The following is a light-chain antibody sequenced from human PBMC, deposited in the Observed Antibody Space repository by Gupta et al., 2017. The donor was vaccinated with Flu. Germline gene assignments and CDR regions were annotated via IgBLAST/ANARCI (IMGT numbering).Light chain of an antibody. CDR2: EDN. CDR1: SGSIARNY. CDR3: QSYDSTSRV. J-gene: IGLJ3*02. Sequence: TVTISCTRSSGSIARNYVQWYRQRPGSAPNTVIYEDNQRPSGVPDRFSGSSDSSSNSASLTISGLKTEDGDDYYCQSYDSTSRVFGGGTKLTVL. V-gene: IGLV6-57*03.